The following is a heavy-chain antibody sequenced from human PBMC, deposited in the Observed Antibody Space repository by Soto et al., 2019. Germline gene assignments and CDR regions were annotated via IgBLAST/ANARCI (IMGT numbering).Heavy chain of an antibody. J-gene: IGHJ4*01. D-gene: IGHD1-26*01. Sequence: VQLVQSGAEVKKPGASVKVSCKASGYTFISYGISWVRQAPGQGLEWMGWISGYNGNTKYAQKLKGRVTMTTDTSTSTAYMELRSMRADDTAVYYCASDLGAQIVDYWGHGTLVTVSS. V-gene: IGHV1-18*01. CDR1: GYTFISYG. CDR3: ASDLGAQIVDY. CDR2: ISGYNGNT.